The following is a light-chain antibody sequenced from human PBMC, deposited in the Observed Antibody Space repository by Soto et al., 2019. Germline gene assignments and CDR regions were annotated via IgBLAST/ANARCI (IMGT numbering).Light chain of an antibody. Sequence: QSALTQPASVSGSPGQSITISCTGTSSDVGGYNYVSWYQQHPGKAPKLMIYEVSNRPSGVSNRFSGSKSGNMASLTISGLQAEDEADYYCSSYTSSRVFGGGTKLTVL. J-gene: IGLJ3*02. CDR1: SSDVGGYNY. CDR2: EVS. V-gene: IGLV2-14*01. CDR3: SSYTSSRV.